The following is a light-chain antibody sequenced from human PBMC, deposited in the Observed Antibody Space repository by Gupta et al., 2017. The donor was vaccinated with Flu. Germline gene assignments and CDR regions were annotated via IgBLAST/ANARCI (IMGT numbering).Light chain of an antibody. J-gene: IGKJ2*03. V-gene: IGKV3-15*01. CDR3: QQYNNWPPRDS. Sequence: ELVLTQSPATLSVSPEERATLSCRASQSVSSNLAWDQQKPGQAPRLLIYGASTRATGSPARFSGSGSGTEFTLTISSLQSEDFAVYYCQQYNNWPPRDSFGQGTKLEIK. CDR1: QSVSSN. CDR2: GAS.